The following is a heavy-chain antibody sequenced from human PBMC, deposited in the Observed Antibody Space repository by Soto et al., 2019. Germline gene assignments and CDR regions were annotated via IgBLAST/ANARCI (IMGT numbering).Heavy chain of an antibody. CDR3: ARDPPVMGGALDY. Sequence: PGGSLRLSCAASGFTFSSYAMHWVRQAPGKGLEWVAVISYDGSNKYYADSVKGRFTISRDNSKNTLYLQMNSLRAEDTAVYYCARDPPVMGGALDYWGQGTLVTVSS. CDR2: ISYDGSNK. D-gene: IGHD3-16*01. V-gene: IGHV3-30-3*01. CDR1: GFTFSSYA. J-gene: IGHJ4*02.